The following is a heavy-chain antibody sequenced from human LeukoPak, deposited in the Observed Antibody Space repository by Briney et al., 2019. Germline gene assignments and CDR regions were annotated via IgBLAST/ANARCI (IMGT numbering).Heavy chain of an antibody. J-gene: IGHJ3*02. V-gene: IGHV3-30*02. Sequence: PGGSLRLSCAASGFNFGTYSMRWVRQAPGKGLEWVAFIRYDGSNKYYADSVKGRFTISRDNSKNTLYLQMNSLRAEDTAVYYCAKLGSGWYPDAFDIWGQGTMVTVSS. D-gene: IGHD6-19*01. CDR3: AKLGSGWYPDAFDI. CDR1: GFNFGTYS. CDR2: IRYDGSNK.